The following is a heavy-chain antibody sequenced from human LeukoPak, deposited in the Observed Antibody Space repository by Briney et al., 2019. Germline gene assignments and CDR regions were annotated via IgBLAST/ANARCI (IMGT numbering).Heavy chain of an antibody. J-gene: IGHJ6*03. V-gene: IGHV3-30*02. CDR1: GFTFSSYG. CDR2: IRYDGSNK. CDR3: AKDRGFGGYYYYMDV. Sequence: GGSLRLSCAASGFTFSSYGMHWVRQAPGKGLEWVAFIRYDGSNKYYADSGKGRFTISRDNSKNTLYLQMNSLRAEDTAVYYCAKDRGFGGYYYYMDVWGKGTTVTVSS. D-gene: IGHD4-23*01.